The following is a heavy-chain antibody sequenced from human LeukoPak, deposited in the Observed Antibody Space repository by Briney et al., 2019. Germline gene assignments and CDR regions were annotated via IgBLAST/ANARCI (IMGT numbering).Heavy chain of an antibody. D-gene: IGHD3-22*01. CDR2: SRNKANGYTT. CDR1: GFTFNDHY. J-gene: IGHJ1*01. CDR3: AREEYYYDSSGYYNEYFQH. V-gene: IGHV3-72*01. Sequence: GGSLRLSCGASGFTFNDHYMDWVRQAPGKGLEWVGRSRNKANGYTTAYAASVKGRFTISRDDSKNSLYLQMNSLKTEDTAVYYCAREEYYYDSSGYYNEYFQHWGQGTLVTVSS.